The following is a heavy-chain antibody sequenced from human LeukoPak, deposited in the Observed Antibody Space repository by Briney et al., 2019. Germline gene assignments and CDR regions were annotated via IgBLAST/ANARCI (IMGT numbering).Heavy chain of an antibody. CDR1: GFTFSSYA. CDR2: ISYDGSNK. Sequence: GGSLRLSCAASGFTFSSYAMHWVRQAPGKGLEWVAVISYDGSNKYYADSVKDRFTISRDNARNSLYLQMNSLRAEDTAVYYCARDWRTQVLHPYYFEYWGQGVLVTVSS. D-gene: IGHD3-16*01. J-gene: IGHJ4*02. CDR3: ARDWRTQVLHPYYFEY. V-gene: IGHV3-30-3*01.